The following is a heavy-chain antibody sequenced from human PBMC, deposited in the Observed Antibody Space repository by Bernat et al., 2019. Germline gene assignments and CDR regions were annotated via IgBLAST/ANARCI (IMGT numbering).Heavy chain of an antibody. CDR1: GFTFSGDW. V-gene: IGHV3-74*01. Sequence: EVKLVESGGGLIQPGGSLRLSCAASGFTFSGDWMHWVRQVPGKGLVWVSRINGDGTITDYADSVKSRFTISRDNAKNTLYLQMNSLRVEDTAVYYCVRRVSGAAGFFDYWGPGSLVTVSS. CDR2: INGDGTIT. J-gene: IGHJ4*02. D-gene: IGHD6-19*01. CDR3: VRRVSGAAGFFDY.